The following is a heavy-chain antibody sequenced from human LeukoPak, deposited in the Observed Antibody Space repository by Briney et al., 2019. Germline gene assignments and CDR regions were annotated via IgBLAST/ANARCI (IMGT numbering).Heavy chain of an antibody. CDR2: ISSSGSTI. V-gene: IGHV3-11*01. Sequence: GGSLRLSCAASGFTFSDYYMSWIRQAPGKGLEWVSYISSSGSTIYYADSVKGRFTISRGNAKNSLYLQMNSLRAEDTAVYYCARSRPAYSYDYWGQGTLVTVSS. D-gene: IGHD5-18*01. CDR3: ARSRPAYSYDY. J-gene: IGHJ4*02. CDR1: GFTFSDYY.